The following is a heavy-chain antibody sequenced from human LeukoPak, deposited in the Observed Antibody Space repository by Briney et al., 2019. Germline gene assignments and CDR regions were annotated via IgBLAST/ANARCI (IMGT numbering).Heavy chain of an antibody. Sequence: SETLSLTCAVYGGSFSGYYWSWIRQPPGKGLEWIGEINHSGSTNYNPSLKSRVTISVDTSKNQFSLKLSSVTAADTAVYYCARGDYSSSWYGIDYWGQGTLVTVSS. CDR2: INHSGST. J-gene: IGHJ4*02. CDR3: ARGDYSSSWYGIDY. D-gene: IGHD6-13*01. CDR1: GGSFSGYY. V-gene: IGHV4-34*01.